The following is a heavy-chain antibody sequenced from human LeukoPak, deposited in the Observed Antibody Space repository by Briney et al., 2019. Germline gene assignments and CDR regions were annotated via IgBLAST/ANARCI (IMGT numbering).Heavy chain of an antibody. J-gene: IGHJ5*02. CDR3: ARAASSYYDILTGYYPSDNWFDP. Sequence: ASVKVSCKASGYTFTSYAMHWVRQAPGQRLEWMGWINAGNGNTKYSQEFQGRVTITRDTSASTAYMELSSLRSEDMAVYYCARAASSYYDILTGYYPSDNWFDPWGQGTLVTVSS. CDR2: INAGNGNT. CDR1: GYTFTSYA. V-gene: IGHV1-3*03. D-gene: IGHD3-9*01.